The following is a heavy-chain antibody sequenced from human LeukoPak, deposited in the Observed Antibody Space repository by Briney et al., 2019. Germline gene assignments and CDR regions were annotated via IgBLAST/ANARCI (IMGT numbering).Heavy chain of an antibody. V-gene: IGHV3-21*01. CDR3: ARCSGVFGSSGY. Sequence: GGSLRLSCVASGFSFSSYSMNWVRQAPGKGLGWVSTISSGTGSYIYYADSVRGRFTISRDNAKNSLYLQMNSLRAEDTAVYYCARCSGVFGSSGYWGQGTLVTVSS. CDR1: GFSFSSYS. CDR2: ISSGTGSYI. J-gene: IGHJ4*02. D-gene: IGHD6-6*01.